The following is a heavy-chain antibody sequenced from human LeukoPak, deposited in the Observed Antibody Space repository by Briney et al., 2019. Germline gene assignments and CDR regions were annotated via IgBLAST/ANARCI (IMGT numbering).Heavy chain of an antibody. Sequence: GGSLRLSCAASGLTFSDKWMSWVRQAPGKGLEWVANINQDGGEKFFVASVKGRFTISRDNAKNSLYLQMNSLRAEDTAVYYCARDDGHARPLGYWGQGTLVTVSS. CDR3: ARDDGHARPLGY. CDR1: GLTFSDKW. J-gene: IGHJ4*02. CDR2: INQDGGEK. D-gene: IGHD5-24*01. V-gene: IGHV3-7*01.